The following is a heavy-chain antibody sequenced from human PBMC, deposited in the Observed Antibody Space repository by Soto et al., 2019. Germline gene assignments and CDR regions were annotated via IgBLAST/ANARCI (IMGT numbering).Heavy chain of an antibody. Sequence: SETLSLTXSVSGGSVSSNIYYWTWIRQHPGKGPEWIGHIYYSGSTYYNPSLKSRVTISLDMSKNQFSLKLTSVSAADTAVYYCARGYDYDSGGYLFDYWGQGTLVTVLL. CDR3: ARGYDYDSGGYLFDY. CDR1: GGSVSSNIYY. D-gene: IGHD3-22*01. J-gene: IGHJ4*02. V-gene: IGHV4-31*02. CDR2: IYYSGST.